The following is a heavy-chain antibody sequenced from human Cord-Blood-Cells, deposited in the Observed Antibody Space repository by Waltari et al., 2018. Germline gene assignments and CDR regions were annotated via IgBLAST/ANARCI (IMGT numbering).Heavy chain of an antibody. J-gene: IGHJ4*02. D-gene: IGHD6-6*01. CDR1: GFPLSTGGMR. V-gene: IGHV2-70*04. CDR2: IDWDDDK. Sequence: QVTLKESGPALVKPTQTITLTCTFSGFPLSTGGMRVSWLRQPPGKALEWLARIDWDDDKCYSTALRTRLPRSKNTAKNQVVLTMAIMDPVDSATYYCARSRVLAARWLDYWGQGTLATDSS. CDR3: ARSRVLAARWLDY.